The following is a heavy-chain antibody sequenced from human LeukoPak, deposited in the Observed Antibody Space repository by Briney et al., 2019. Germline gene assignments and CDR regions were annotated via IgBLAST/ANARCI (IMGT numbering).Heavy chain of an antibody. Sequence: GGSLRLSCAASGFTFSSYWMSWVRQAPGKGLEWVANIKQEGSEKYYVDSVEGRFTISRDNAKNSLYLQMNSLRAEDTAVYYCARASYCTNGVCYLFDYWGQGTLVTVSS. V-gene: IGHV3-7*01. J-gene: IGHJ4*02. D-gene: IGHD2-8*01. CDR3: ARASYCTNGVCYLFDY. CDR1: GFTFSSYW. CDR2: IKQEGSEK.